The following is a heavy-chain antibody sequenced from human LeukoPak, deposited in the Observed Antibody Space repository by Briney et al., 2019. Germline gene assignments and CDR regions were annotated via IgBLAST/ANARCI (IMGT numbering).Heavy chain of an antibody. Sequence: ASVRVSCTAFRYTFTTYAMNWVRQAPGQDVEWMGWINTTTGIQTYAQGCTGRFVFSLDTSVSTAYLQISSLKAESTAVYYCARDQGGYIYKGIDYWGQGTLVTVSS. D-gene: IGHD5-24*01. CDR3: ARDQGGYIYKGIDY. V-gene: IGHV7-4-1*02. CDR1: RYTFTTYA. J-gene: IGHJ4*02. CDR2: INTTTGIQ.